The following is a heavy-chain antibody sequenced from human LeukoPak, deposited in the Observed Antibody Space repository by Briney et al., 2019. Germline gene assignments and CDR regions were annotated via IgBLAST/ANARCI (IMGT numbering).Heavy chain of an antibody. Sequence: SETLSLTCTVSGGSISSSSYYWGWIRQPPGKGLEWIGSIYYSGSTYYNPSLKSRVTISVDTSKNQFSLKLSSVTAADTAVYYCAISRYSSSWFDPWGQGTLVTVSS. V-gene: IGHV4-39*01. CDR1: GGSISSSSYY. CDR3: AISRYSSSWFDP. J-gene: IGHJ5*02. D-gene: IGHD6-6*01. CDR2: IYYSGST.